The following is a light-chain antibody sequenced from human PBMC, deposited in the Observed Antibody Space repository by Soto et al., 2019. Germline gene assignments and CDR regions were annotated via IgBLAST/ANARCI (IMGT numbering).Light chain of an antibody. J-gene: IGLJ1*01. Sequence: QSVLTQPSSASGTPGQRVTISCSGSSSNIGSNTVNWYQQFPGTAPKLLIYSTHQRPSGVPDRFSGSKSGNTASLTVSGLQAEDEADYFCATWDDSLNGFYVFGTGTKVTVL. CDR2: STH. V-gene: IGLV1-44*01. CDR3: ATWDDSLNGFYV. CDR1: SSNIGSNT.